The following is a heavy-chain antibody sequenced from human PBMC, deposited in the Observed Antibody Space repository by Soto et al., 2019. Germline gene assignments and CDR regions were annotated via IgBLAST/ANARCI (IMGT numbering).Heavy chain of an antibody. CDR3: ARGRLGQLSLTSSFDY. CDR1: GGSITSGGYF. Sequence: PSQTLSLTCTVSGGSITSGGYFWSWIRQHPGKDLEWIGYIYHSVSTFYNPSLQSRVALSVDTSKNQFSLKLNSVTAADTAVYYCARGRLGQLSLTSSFDYWGQGPLVTVSS. J-gene: IGHJ4*02. V-gene: IGHV4-31*03. D-gene: IGHD3-16*02. CDR2: IYHSVST.